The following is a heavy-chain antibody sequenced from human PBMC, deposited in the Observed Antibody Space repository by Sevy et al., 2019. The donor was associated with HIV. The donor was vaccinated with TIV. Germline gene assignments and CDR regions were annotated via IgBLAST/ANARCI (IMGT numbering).Heavy chain of an antibody. CDR2: ISAYNGNT. CDR1: GYTFTSYG. Sequence: ASVKVSCKASGYTFTSYGISWVRQAPGQGLEWMGWISAYNGNTNYAQKLQGRVTMTTDTSTSTAYMELRSLRSDDTAVYYCARDRYCSSISCYSYNWFDPWGQGTLVTVSS. J-gene: IGHJ5*02. D-gene: IGHD2-2*01. V-gene: IGHV1-18*01. CDR3: ARDRYCSSISCYSYNWFDP.